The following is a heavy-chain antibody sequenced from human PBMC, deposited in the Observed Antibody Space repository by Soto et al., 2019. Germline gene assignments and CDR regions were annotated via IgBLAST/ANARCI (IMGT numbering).Heavy chain of an antibody. CDR1: GFTFSSYA. CDR3: VKDLQGLLRFLEWLLPPNWFDP. D-gene: IGHD3-3*01. Sequence: GGSLRLSCSASGFTFSSYAMHWVRQAPGKGLEYVSAISSNGGSTYYADSVKGRFTISRDNSKNTLYLQMSSLRAEDTAVYYCVKDLQGLLRFLEWLLPPNWFDPWGQGTLVTVSS. J-gene: IGHJ5*02. V-gene: IGHV3-64D*08. CDR2: ISSNGGST.